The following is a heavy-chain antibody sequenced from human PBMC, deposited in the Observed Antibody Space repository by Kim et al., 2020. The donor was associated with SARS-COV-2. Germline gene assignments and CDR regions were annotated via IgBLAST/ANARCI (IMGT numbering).Heavy chain of an antibody. CDR2: IKQDGIEK. Sequence: GGSLRLSCGASGFTLSSYWMNWVRQAPGEGLEWVANIKQDGIEKYYVDSVKGRFTISRDNAKNSLYLQMNSLRAEDTAVYYCARDLVVVPAGNIFDMWGQGTMVTVSS. CDR3: ARDLVVVPAGNIFDM. D-gene: IGHD2-2*01. V-gene: IGHV3-7*03. J-gene: IGHJ3*02. CDR1: GFTLSSYW.